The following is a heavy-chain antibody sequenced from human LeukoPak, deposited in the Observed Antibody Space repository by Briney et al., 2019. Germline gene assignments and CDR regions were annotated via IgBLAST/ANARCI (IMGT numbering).Heavy chain of an antibody. D-gene: IGHD3-22*01. Sequence: PGGSLRLSCAASGFTFSTYAMSWVRQAPGKGLEWVSAISGSGGGTYYADSVKGRFTISKDNSKNTLYLLMNSLRAEDTAVYYCAKSAIVVVITTAFDYWGQGTLVTVSS. CDR2: ISGSGGGT. CDR3: AKSAIVVVITTAFDY. CDR1: GFTFSTYA. J-gene: IGHJ4*02. V-gene: IGHV3-23*01.